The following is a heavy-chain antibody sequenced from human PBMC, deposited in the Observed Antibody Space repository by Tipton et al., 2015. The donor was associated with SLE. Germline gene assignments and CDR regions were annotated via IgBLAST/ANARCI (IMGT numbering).Heavy chain of an antibody. CDR3: AADLGSGSFDY. Sequence: TLSLTCTVSGGSISSYYWSWIRQPPGKGLEWSGDIYYRGSTNYNPSLKSRGTISVDTSKNQFSLKLSSVTAADTAVYYCAADLGSGSFDYWGQGTLVTVSS. CDR2: IYYRGST. J-gene: IGHJ4*02. D-gene: IGHD3-10*01. V-gene: IGHV4-59*01. CDR1: GGSISSYY.